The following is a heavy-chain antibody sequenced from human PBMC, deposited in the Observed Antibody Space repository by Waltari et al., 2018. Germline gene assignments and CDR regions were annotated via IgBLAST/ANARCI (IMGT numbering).Heavy chain of an antibody. Sequence: QVQLVQSGAEVKKPGSSVKVSCKASGDTFSGYAMSWVRQAPGQGLEWMGGIVPLFGTAKYAHIFQDRLTITTDEFTTTAYMELSGLGSEDTAVYFCARGGARHYDSSGYYDFDSWGQGTQVSVSS. D-gene: IGHD3-22*01. CDR1: GDTFSGYA. J-gene: IGHJ4*02. CDR2: IVPLFGTA. V-gene: IGHV1-69*05. CDR3: ARGGARHYDSSGYYDFDS.